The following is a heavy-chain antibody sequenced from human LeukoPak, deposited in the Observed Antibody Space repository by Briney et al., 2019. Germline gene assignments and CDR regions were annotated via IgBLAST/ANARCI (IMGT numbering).Heavy chain of an antibody. Sequence: GGSLRLSCAASGFTFSSYAMSWARQAPGKGLEWVSAISGSGGSTYYADSVKGRFTISRDNSKNTLYLQMNSLRAEDTAVYYCAKGYRYGYGLRGISDYFDYWGQGTLVTVSS. CDR1: GFTFSSYA. D-gene: IGHD5-18*01. V-gene: IGHV3-23*01. CDR3: AKGYRYGYGLRGISDYFDY. J-gene: IGHJ4*02. CDR2: ISGSGGST.